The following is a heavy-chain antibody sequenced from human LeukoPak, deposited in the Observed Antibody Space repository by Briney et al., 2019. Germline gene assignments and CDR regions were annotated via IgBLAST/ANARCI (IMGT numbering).Heavy chain of an antibody. D-gene: IGHD2-2*01. CDR1: GGSFSDYY. Sequence: SETLSLTCAAYGGSFSDYYWSWIRQPPGKGLEWIGEVTHTGFTNYNPSLESRVVISVDTYNNQFSLKATSVAAADTAVYYCARRDIVVVPAAPSIKDAFDIWGQGTMVTVSS. CDR3: ARRDIVVVPAAPSIKDAFDI. CDR2: VTHTGFT. V-gene: IGHV4-34*01. J-gene: IGHJ3*02.